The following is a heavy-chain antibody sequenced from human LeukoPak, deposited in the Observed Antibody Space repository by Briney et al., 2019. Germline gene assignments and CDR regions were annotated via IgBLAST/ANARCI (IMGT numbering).Heavy chain of an antibody. J-gene: IGHJ6*03. Sequence: SETLSLTCTVSGGSVSSYYWSWIRQPPGKGLEWIGYIYTSGSTNYNPSLKSRVTISVDTSKNQFSLKLSSVTAADTAVYCCARLQSDRYYYYYMDVWGKGTTVTVSS. D-gene: IGHD3-22*01. CDR2: IYTSGST. V-gene: IGHV4-4*09. CDR1: GGSVSSYY. CDR3: ARLQSDRYYYYYMDV.